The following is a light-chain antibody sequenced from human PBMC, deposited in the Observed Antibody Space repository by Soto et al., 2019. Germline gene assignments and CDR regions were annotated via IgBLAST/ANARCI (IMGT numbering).Light chain of an antibody. CDR2: GAS. CDR3: QQYGGSPRT. J-gene: IGKJ1*01. V-gene: IGKV3-20*01. CDR1: QSIANS. Sequence: EIVLTQSPGTLSLSPGERASLSCRASQSIANSLAWYQQKPGQAPRLLIFGASNRATGIPDRFSGSGSGTDFTLTISRPEPEDFAVYHCQQYGGSPRTFGQGTKVERK.